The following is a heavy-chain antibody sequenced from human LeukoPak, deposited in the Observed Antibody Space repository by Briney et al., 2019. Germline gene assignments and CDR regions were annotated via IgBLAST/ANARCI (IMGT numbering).Heavy chain of an antibody. CDR1: GYTFSRYG. Sequence: ASVKVSCKASGYTFSRYGVSWVRQAPGQGLEWMGRIIPILDKANYAQKFQGRVTITADKSTGTAYMDLNSLRSEDTAVYYCAGGPEMATFDYWGQGTLVTVSS. CDR2: IIPILDKA. V-gene: IGHV1-69*04. J-gene: IGHJ4*02. D-gene: IGHD5-24*01. CDR3: AGGPEMATFDY.